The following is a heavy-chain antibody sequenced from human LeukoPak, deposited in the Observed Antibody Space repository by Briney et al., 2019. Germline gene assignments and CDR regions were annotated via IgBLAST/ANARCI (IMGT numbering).Heavy chain of an antibody. CDR3: AREGRSSLYKYNYMDV. CDR1: GFTFSSYS. CDR2: ITGSGGST. Sequence: GGSLRLSCAASGFTFSSYSMNWVRQAPGKGLEWVSGITGSGGSTYHTESLKGRFTISRDNAENSLYLQMNSLGAEDTAVYHCAREGRSSLYKYNYMDVWGKGTTVTVSS. J-gene: IGHJ6*03. V-gene: IGHV3-21*01. D-gene: IGHD1-1*01.